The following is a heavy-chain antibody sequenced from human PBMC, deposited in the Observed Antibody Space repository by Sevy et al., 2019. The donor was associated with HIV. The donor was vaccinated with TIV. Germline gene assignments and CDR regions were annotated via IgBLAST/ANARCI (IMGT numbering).Heavy chain of an antibody. J-gene: IGHJ5*02. CDR3: ARATYYDSSGYLKGDWFDP. CDR2: INPNSGGT. V-gene: IGHV1-2*04. D-gene: IGHD3-22*01. Sequence: GPVKVSCKASGYTFTGYYMHWVRQAPGQGLEWMGWINPNSGGTNYAQKFQGWVTMTRDTSISTAYMELSRLRSDDTAVYYCARATYYDSSGYLKGDWFDPWGQGTLVTVSS. CDR1: GYTFTGYY.